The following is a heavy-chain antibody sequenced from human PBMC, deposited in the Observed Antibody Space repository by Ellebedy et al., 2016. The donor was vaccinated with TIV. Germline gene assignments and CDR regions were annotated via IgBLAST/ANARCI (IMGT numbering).Heavy chain of an antibody. J-gene: IGHJ4*02. CDR1: GGSIPNYY. Sequence: SETLSLXXNVSGGSIPNYYWGWIRQSPGKGLEWIGYIYYTGSPIYNPSLKSRVTISVDTSKNQFSLHLNSVTAADTAVYYCARAGRYCGSTSCLDFDYWGRGTLVTVSP. CDR3: ARAGRYCGSTSCLDFDY. D-gene: IGHD2-2*01. V-gene: IGHV4-59*08. CDR2: IYYTGSP.